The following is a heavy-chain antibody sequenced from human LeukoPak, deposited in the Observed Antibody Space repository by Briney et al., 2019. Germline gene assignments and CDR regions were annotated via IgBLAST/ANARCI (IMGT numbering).Heavy chain of an antibody. J-gene: IGHJ4*02. D-gene: IGHD1-26*01. CDR2: INNDGNLKTDGRDT. Sequence: PGGSLRLSCAASGFTLSNYWMIHWVRQVPGKGLQWVSRINNDGNLKTDGRDTGYADSVKGRFTISTDNAKNTLYLQMNSLRAEDTAVYYCAKGLYSGSYDGLDSWGQGALVTLSS. V-gene: IGHV3-74*01. CDR3: AKGLYSGSYDGLDS. CDR1: GFTLSNYW.